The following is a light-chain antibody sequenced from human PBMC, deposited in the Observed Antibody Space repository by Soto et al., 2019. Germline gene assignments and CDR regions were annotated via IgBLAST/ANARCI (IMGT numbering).Light chain of an antibody. CDR2: DVT. V-gene: IGLV2-8*01. CDR3: SSYAGSSIPVA. Sequence: QSALTQPPSASGSPGQSGTISCTGASSDVGGYNFVSWYQHHPGKAPRLMIYDVTQRPSGVPDRFSGSKSGNTASLTVSGLQVDDEAYSYCSSYAGSSIPVAFGGGTQVTVL. CDR1: SSDVGGYNF. J-gene: IGLJ2*01.